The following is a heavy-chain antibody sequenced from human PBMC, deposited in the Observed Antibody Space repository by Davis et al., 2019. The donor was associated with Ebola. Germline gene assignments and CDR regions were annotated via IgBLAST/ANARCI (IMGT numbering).Heavy chain of an antibody. J-gene: IGHJ6*02. CDR3: ARDSSGWYTRTYYYDGMDV. CDR1: GYTFKTNG. CDR2: ISASDDFA. D-gene: IGHD6-19*01. Sequence: ASVKVSCKTSGYTFKTNGVSWVRLTPGQGLEWLGWISASDDFADYAQKFQGRVTMTTDISTSTAYMELSSLRSEDTAVYYCARDSSGWYTRTYYYDGMDVWGQGTTVTVSS. V-gene: IGHV1-18*01.